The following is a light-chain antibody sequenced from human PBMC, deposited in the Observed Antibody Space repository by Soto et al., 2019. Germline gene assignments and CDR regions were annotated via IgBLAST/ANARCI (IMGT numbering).Light chain of an antibody. CDR1: QSVTSN. CDR3: QQYQSWPLT. CDR2: VAS. V-gene: IGKV3-15*01. J-gene: IGKJ4*01. Sequence: EIVMTQSPATLSVSPGERATLSCRASQSVTSNLAWYQQKPGQAPRLLIYVASTRATGIPARFSGSGSETEFTLTISSLQPEDFAVYYCQQYQSWPLTFSGGSKVEI.